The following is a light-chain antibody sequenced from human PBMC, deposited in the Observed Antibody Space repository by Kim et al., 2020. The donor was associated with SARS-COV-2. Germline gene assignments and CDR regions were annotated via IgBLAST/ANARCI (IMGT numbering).Light chain of an antibody. CDR2: GKN. J-gene: IGLJ1*01. CDR1: SLRSYY. Sequence: SSELTQDPAVSVALGQTVRITCQGDSLRSYYASWYQQKPGQAPVLVIYGKNNRPSGIPDRFSGSSSGNTASLTITGARAEDEADYYCNPRDSSGNHLVFGTGTKVTVL. V-gene: IGLV3-19*01. CDR3: NPRDSSGNHLV.